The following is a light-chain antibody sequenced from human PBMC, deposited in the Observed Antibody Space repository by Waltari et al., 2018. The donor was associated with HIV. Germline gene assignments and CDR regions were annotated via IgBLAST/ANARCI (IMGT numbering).Light chain of an antibody. J-gene: IGLJ2*01. CDR2: EVS. Sequence: QSALTQPASVSGSPGQSITISCTGTNSDVGDYNYVSWYQHHPGKAPKLMIFEVSDRPSGVSNRFSGSKSGNTASLTISGLQAEDEADYYCSSYTSTSIPVFGGGTKLTVL. V-gene: IGLV2-14*01. CDR3: SSYTSTSIPV. CDR1: NSDVGDYNY.